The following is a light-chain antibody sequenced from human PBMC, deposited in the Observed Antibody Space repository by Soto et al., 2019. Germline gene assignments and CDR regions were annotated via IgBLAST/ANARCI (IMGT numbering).Light chain of an antibody. CDR1: QSVSSY. V-gene: IGKV3-11*01. CDR3: QQRSNWPPS. Sequence: EIVLTQSPATLSLSPGERATLSCRASQSVSSYLAWYQQKPGQAPRLLIYDASNRATGIPARFSGGGSGTDCTLTISSLEPEDFAVYYCQQRSNWPPSFGQGTRLEIK. CDR2: DAS. J-gene: IGKJ5*01.